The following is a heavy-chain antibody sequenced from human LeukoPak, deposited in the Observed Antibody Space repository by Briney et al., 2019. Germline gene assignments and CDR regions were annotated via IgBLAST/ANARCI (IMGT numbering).Heavy chain of an antibody. Sequence: SETLSLTCAVYGGSFSGYYWSWIRQPPGKGLEWIGEINHRGSTNYNPSLKSRVTISVDTSKNQFSLKLSSVTAADTAVYYCARVAVTTIDYWGQGTLVTVSS. CDR2: INHRGST. CDR1: GGSFSGYY. CDR3: ARVAVTTIDY. V-gene: IGHV4-34*01. J-gene: IGHJ4*02. D-gene: IGHD4-17*01.